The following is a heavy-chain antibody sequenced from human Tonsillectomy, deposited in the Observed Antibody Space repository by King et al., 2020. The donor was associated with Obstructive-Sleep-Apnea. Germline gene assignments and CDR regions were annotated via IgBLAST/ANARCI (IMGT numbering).Heavy chain of an antibody. CDR1: GGSISSSSYY. CDR3: ARDLPYYDILTGYSWFDP. Sequence: LPLQESGPGLVKPSETLSLTCTVSGGSISSSSYYWGWIRQPPGKGLEWIGSIYYSGSTYYNPSLKSRVTISVDTSKNQFSLKLSSVTAADTAVYYCARDLPYYDILTGYSWFDPWGQGTLVTVSS. D-gene: IGHD3-9*01. J-gene: IGHJ5*02. CDR2: IYYSGST. V-gene: IGHV4-39*07.